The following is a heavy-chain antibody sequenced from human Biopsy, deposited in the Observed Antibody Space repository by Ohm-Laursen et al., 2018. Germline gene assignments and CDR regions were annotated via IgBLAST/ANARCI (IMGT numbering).Heavy chain of an antibody. V-gene: IGHV3-9*01. CDR1: GFSFDDFA. D-gene: IGHD1-7*01. Sequence: SLRLSCTASGFSFDDFAMHWVRHSPGKGLEWVAGIDWNSRNINYGDSVKGRFSVSRDNAKNSLYLQMNSLRGEDTALYYCVKDTNWNYVWDRPGAAKGMDVWGQGTTVTVSS. J-gene: IGHJ6*02. CDR3: VKDTNWNYVWDRPGAAKGMDV. CDR2: IDWNSRNI.